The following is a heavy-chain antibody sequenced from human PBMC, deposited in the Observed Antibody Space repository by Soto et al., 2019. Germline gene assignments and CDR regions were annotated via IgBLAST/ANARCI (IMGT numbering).Heavy chain of an antibody. CDR1: GGTFSSYA. V-gene: IGHV1-69*06. CDR2: IIPIFGTA. J-gene: IGHJ6*02. Sequence: SVKVSCKASGGTFSSYAISWVRQAPGQGLEWMGGIIPIFGTANYAQKFQGRVTITADKSTSTAYMELSSLRSEDTAVYYCATLRITMVRGVPARYYYYGMDVWGQGTTVTVSS. CDR3: ATLRITMVRGVPARYYYYGMDV. D-gene: IGHD3-10*01.